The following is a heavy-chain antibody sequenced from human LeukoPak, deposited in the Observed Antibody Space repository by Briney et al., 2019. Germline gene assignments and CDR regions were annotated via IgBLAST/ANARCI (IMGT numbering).Heavy chain of an antibody. CDR2: IYYSGST. J-gene: IGHJ4*02. CDR1: GGSISSSSYY. D-gene: IGHD2-21*02. Sequence: PSETLSLTCTVSGGSISSSSYYWGWLRQPPGRGLEWIGSIYYSGSTYYNPSLKGRVTISVDTSKNQFSLKLSSVTAADTAVYYCARGPPYIVVVTAIGFFDYWGQGTLVTVSS. V-gene: IGHV4-39*01. CDR3: ARGPPYIVVVTAIGFFDY.